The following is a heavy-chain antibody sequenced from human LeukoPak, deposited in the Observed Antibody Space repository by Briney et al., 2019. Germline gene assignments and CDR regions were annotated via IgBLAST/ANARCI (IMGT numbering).Heavy chain of an antibody. CDR1: GGSFSGYY. CDR3: ARDGDYYDSSGTYYYYGMDV. J-gene: IGHJ6*02. CDR2: INHSGST. V-gene: IGHV4-34*01. Sequence: SETLSLTCAVYGGSFSGYYWSWIRQPPGKGLEWIGEINHSGSTNYNPSLKSRVTISVDTSKNQFSLKLSSVTAADTAVYYCARDGDYYDSSGTYYYYGMDVWGQGTTVTVSS. D-gene: IGHD3-22*01.